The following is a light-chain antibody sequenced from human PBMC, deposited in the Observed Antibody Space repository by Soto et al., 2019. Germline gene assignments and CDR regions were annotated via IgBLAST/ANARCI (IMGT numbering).Light chain of an antibody. V-gene: IGKV3-15*01. CDR1: QSVSSN. Sequence: EIVMTQSPATLSVSPGERATLSCRASQSVSSNLAWYQQKPGQAPRLLIYGASTRATGIPARFSGSGSGTEFTLTISTLQSEDFAVYYCRHHNDWVKTFGQGTKLEIK. J-gene: IGKJ2*01. CDR3: RHHNDWVKT. CDR2: GAS.